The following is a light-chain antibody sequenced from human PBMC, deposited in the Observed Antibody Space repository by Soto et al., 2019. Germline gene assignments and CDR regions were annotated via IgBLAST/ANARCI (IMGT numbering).Light chain of an antibody. CDR3: QLWDSDSDPSYV. Sequence: SYELAQPPSVSVAPGQTARITCGGNNIGAYSVYWYQQKPGQAPVLVVYDDTNRPSGIPGRFSGSNSGNTATLTISSVEAGAEAAYYCQLWDSDSDPSYVFGGGTKVTVL. CDR2: DDT. V-gene: IGLV3-21*02. CDR1: NIGAYS. J-gene: IGLJ1*01.